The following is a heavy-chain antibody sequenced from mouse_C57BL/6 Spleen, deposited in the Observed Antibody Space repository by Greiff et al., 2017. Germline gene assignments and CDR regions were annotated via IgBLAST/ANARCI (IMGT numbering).Heavy chain of an antibody. V-gene: IGHV5-9*01. J-gene: IGHJ3*01. CDR3: ARPLTYYDYEGFAY. CDR2: ISGGGGNT. Sequence: EVKLVESGGGLVKPGGSLKLSCAASGFTFSSYTMSWVRQTPEKRLEWVATISGGGGNTYYPDSVKGRFTISRDNAKNTLYLQMSSLRSEDTALYYCARPLTYYDYEGFAYWGQGTLVTVSA. CDR1: GFTFSSYT. D-gene: IGHD2-4*01.